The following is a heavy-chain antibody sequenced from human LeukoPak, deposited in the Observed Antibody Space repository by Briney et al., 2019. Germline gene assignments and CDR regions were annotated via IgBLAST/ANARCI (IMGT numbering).Heavy chain of an antibody. CDR1: GAFITSSPYF. D-gene: IGHD2-15*01. CDR3: ARGRGYAPVVFYFDS. Sequence: SETLSLTCSVSGAFITSSPYFWGWSRQTRGKGGEWVVSIFYSGTTYYNPSLTSRVTISEDSSKNQFSLRLHSLTAADTAIYYCARGRGYAPVVFYFDSWGQGTAVIVSS. V-gene: IGHV4-39*07. CDR2: IFYSGTT. J-gene: IGHJ4*02.